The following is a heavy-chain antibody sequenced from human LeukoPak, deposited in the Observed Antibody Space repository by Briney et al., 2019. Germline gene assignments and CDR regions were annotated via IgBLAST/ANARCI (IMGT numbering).Heavy chain of an antibody. CDR3: ARAAANRGGRYFQH. CDR1: GAFLSVYY. Sequence: SESLSLTCAVDGAFLSVYYWSWIRQLPGKGLEWIEEIKHSGSTNHNPSLKSRVTISVDTSKNQFSLKLSSVTAADTAVYYCARAAANRGGRYFQHWGQGTLVTVSS. V-gene: IGHV4-34*01. CDR2: IKHSGST. J-gene: IGHJ1*01. D-gene: IGHD6-13*01.